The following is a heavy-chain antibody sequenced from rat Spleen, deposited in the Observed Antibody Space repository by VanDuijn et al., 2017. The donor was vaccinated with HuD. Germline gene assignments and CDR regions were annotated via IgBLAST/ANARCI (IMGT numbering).Heavy chain of an antibody. CDR3: ARRALFDY. CDR1: GFTFSDYY. J-gene: IGHJ2*01. Sequence: EVQLVESDGGLVQPGRSLKLSCAASGFTFSDYYMAWVRQAPTKGLEWVATISYDGSSTYYRDSVKGRFTISRDNAKSTLYLQMDSLRSEDTATYYCARRALFDYWGQGVMVTVSS. V-gene: IGHV5-29*01. CDR2: ISYDGSST.